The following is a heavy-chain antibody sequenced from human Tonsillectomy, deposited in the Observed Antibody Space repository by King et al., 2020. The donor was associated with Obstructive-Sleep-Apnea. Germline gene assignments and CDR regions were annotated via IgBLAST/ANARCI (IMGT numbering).Heavy chain of an antibody. Sequence: QLVQSGAEVKKPWASVKVSCKASGYTFTSYAMHWVRQAPGQRLEWRGWRNAGNGNTKYSQKFQGRVTITRDTSASPAYMELSSLRSEDTAVYYCASTRTWIQLWTFDYWGQGTLVTVSS. CDR3: ASTRTWIQLWTFDY. CDR1: GYTFTSYA. D-gene: IGHD5-18*01. CDR2: RNAGNGNT. J-gene: IGHJ4*02. V-gene: IGHV1-3*01.